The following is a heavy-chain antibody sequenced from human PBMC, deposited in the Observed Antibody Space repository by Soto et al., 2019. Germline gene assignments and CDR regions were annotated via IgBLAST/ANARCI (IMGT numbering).Heavy chain of an antibody. Sequence: QVQLVESGGGVVKPGRSLRLSCVASGFTLSHYDMNWVRQAPGKVLAWVAVVSYDGSNKYYGDSVRGRFTISRDNSKNTLYLQMNSLRAEDTAVYYCAKGELINPQLFEFWGQGALVTVSS. CDR2: VSYDGSNK. CDR3: AKGELINPQLFEF. D-gene: IGHD1-26*01. J-gene: IGHJ4*02. V-gene: IGHV3-30*18. CDR1: GFTLSHYD.